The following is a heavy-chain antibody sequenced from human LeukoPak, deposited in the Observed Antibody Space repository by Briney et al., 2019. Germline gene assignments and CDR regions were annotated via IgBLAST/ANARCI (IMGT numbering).Heavy chain of an antibody. CDR1: EFTFNTYW. CDR2: IKEDGSEK. V-gene: IGHV3-7*01. D-gene: IGHD3-16*02. Sequence: GGSLRLSCAASEFTFNTYWMTWVRQAPGKGLEWVANIKEDGSEKYYVDSVKGRFTISRDNAKNSLYLQMNSLRAEDTAVYYCARGSVITFGGVIAFDYWGQGTLVTVSS. J-gene: IGHJ4*02. CDR3: ARGSVITFGGVIAFDY.